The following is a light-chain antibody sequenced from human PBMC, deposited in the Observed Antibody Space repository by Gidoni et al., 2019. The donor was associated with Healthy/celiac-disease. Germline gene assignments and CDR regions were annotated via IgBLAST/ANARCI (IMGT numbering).Light chain of an antibody. Sequence: DMVMTQSPLSLTVTPGEPASISCRSSQSLLHSNGYNYLDWYLQKPGQSPQVLIYLGSNRASGVPDRFSGSGSGTDFTLKISRVEAEDVGVYYCRQALQTPTFGQGTKLEIK. J-gene: IGKJ2*01. CDR1: QSLLHSNGYNY. CDR2: LGS. CDR3: RQALQTPT. V-gene: IGKV2-28*01.